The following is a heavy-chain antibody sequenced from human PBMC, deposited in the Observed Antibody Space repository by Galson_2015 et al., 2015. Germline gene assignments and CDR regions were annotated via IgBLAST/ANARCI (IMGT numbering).Heavy chain of an antibody. D-gene: IGHD6-19*01. CDR3: ARDVAVADY. Sequence: SLRLSCAASGFTFSSYGMHWVRQAPGKGLEWVAVIWYDGSTKYYADSVKGRFTISRDNYKNTLYLQMNSLRAEDTAVYYCARDVAVADYWGQGTLVTVSS. CDR1: GFTFSSYG. V-gene: IGHV3-33*01. CDR2: IWYDGSTK. J-gene: IGHJ4*02.